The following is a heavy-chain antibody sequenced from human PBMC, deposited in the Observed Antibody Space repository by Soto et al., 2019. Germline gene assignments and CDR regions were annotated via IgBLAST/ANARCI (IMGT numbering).Heavy chain of an antibody. CDR3: AKDTKYVDYVRWFDS. D-gene: IGHD4-17*01. CDR2: ITASGGRT. CDR1: GFTFGSYA. J-gene: IGHJ5*01. Sequence: EVHLLESGGGLVQPGGSLRLSCTASGFTFGSYAMTWVRQAPGRGLEGVSGITASGGRTYYADSVKGRFTISRDNSKSTLYLQMNSLRAEDTALYYCAKDTKYVDYVRWFDSWGQGTLVTVSS. V-gene: IGHV3-23*01.